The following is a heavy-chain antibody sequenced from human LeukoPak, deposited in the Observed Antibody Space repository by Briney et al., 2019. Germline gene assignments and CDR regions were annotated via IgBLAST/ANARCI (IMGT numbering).Heavy chain of an antibody. V-gene: IGHV4-59*12. J-gene: IGHJ4*02. CDR1: GGSITSYY. CDR2: VFYTGST. CDR3: ARSFSPDFWRGYFAY. D-gene: IGHD3-3*01. Sequence: SETLSLTCTVSGGSITSYYWSWIRQPPGKGLEWIGYVFYTGSTNYNPSLKSRVTISADTSKNQFSLKLSSVTAADTAVYYCARSFSPDFWRGYFAYWGQGTLVTVSS.